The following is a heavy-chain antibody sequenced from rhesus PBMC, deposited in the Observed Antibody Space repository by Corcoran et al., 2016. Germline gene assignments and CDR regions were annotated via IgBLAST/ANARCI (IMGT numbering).Heavy chain of an antibody. CDR3: TRDTYSGWVGLDS. CDR1: GFTFIDYY. V-gene: IGHV3S16*01. CDR2: ISSTSSYI. Sequence: EVQLVESGGGLVQPGGSLRLSCAASGFTFIDYYMTWVRQAPGKGLEWVSSISSTSSYIYYADSVKGRFTISRDNAKNSLSLQMNSLKTEDTAVYYCTRDTYSGWVGLDSWGQGVVVTVSS. D-gene: IGHD6-31*01. J-gene: IGHJ6*01.